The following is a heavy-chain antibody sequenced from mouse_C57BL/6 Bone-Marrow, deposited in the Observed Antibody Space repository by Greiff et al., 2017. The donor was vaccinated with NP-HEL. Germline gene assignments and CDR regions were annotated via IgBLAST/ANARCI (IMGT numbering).Heavy chain of an antibody. CDR2: ICDGGSYT. CDR3: ARMEGLLPFAY. J-gene: IGHJ3*01. V-gene: IGHV5-4*01. D-gene: IGHD2-3*01. CDR1: GFTFSSYA. Sequence: EVQLVESGGGLVKPGGSLKLSCAASGFTFSSYAMAWVRQTPEKRLEWVATICDGGSYTYYPDNVKGRFTISRDNAKNNMYLQMSHPKSEDTAMYYCARMEGLLPFAYWGQGTLVTVSA.